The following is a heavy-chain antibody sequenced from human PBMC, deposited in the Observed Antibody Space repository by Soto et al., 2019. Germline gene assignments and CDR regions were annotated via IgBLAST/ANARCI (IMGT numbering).Heavy chain of an antibody. CDR3: ARGRYGDY. Sequence: QVHLVQSGAEVKKPGASVKVSCKASGYTFTSYGITWVRQAPGQGLEWMGWISAHNGNTDYAQKLQGRVIVPRDTPTSTAYMELRSLISDDTAVYYCARGRYGDYWGQGALFTVSS. CDR2: ISAHNGNT. CDR1: GYTFTSYG. V-gene: IGHV1-18*01. J-gene: IGHJ4*02. D-gene: IGHD1-1*01.